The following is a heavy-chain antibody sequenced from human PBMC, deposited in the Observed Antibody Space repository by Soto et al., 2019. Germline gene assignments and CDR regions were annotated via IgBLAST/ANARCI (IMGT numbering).Heavy chain of an antibody. CDR3: AKDRLDLGEAEYFQH. CDR2: ISYDGSNK. Sequence: GGSLRLSCAASGFTFSSYGMHWVRQAPGKGLEWVAVISYDGSNKYYADSVKGRFTISRDNSKNTLYLQMNSLRAEDTAVYYCAKDRLDLGEAEYFQHWGQGTLVTVSS. J-gene: IGHJ1*01. D-gene: IGHD3-10*01. V-gene: IGHV3-30*18. CDR1: GFTFSSYG.